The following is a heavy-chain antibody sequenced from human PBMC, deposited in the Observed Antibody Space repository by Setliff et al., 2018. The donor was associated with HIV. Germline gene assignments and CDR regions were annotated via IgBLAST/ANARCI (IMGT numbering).Heavy chain of an antibody. Sequence: SETLSLTCAVYGTSFSDYYWTWIRQPPGKGLEWIGEVNHSGTTSYNTSLKSRVTISGDTSKKQFSLNLSSVTAADTAVYYCARDRRSIFGVDTKNWFDPWGQGTLVTVSS. CDR2: VNHSGTT. CDR1: GTSFSDYY. D-gene: IGHD3-3*01. CDR3: ARDRRSIFGVDTKNWFDP. J-gene: IGHJ5*02. V-gene: IGHV4-34*01.